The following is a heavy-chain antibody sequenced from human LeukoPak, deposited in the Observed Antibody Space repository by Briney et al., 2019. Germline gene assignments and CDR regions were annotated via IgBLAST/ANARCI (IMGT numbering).Heavy chain of an antibody. J-gene: IGHJ4*02. Sequence: GGSLRLSCAASGFTFSSYWMSWVRQAPGKGLEWVANIKQDGSEKYYVDPVKGRFTISRDNAKNSLYLQMNSLRAEDTAVYYCAREDQYNWNYAGQFDYWGQGTLVTVSS. V-gene: IGHV3-7*01. CDR2: IKQDGSEK. CDR1: GFTFSSYW. D-gene: IGHD1-7*01. CDR3: AREDQYNWNYAGQFDY.